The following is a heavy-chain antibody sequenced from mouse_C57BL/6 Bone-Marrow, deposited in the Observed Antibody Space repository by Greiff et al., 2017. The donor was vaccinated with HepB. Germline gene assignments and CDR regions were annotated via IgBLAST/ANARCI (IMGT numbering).Heavy chain of an antibody. D-gene: IGHD1-1*01. CDR3: ARSVFITTVVATEAMDY. J-gene: IGHJ4*01. CDR1: GYTFTSYW. CDR2: IYPGSGST. V-gene: IGHV1-55*01. Sequence: QVQLQQPGAELVKPGASVKMSCKASGYTFTSYWITWVKQRPGQGLEWIGDIYPGSGSTNYNEKFKSKATLTVDTSSSPAYMQLSSLTSEDSAVYYCARSVFITTVVATEAMDYWGQGTSVTVSS.